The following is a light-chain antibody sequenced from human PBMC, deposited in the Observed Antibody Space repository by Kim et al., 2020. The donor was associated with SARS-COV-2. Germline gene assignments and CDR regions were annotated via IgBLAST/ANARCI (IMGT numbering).Light chain of an antibody. CDR1: QGISNF. V-gene: IGKV1-27*01. Sequence: DIQMTQSPSSLSASVGDRVSISCRSSQGISNFLAWYQQKPGKVPKLLIYAASVLQSGVPSRFSGSGSGTDFTLTISSLQPEDFATYYCQRSYTFGQGTKVDI. CDR3: QRSYT. J-gene: IGKJ1*01. CDR2: AAS.